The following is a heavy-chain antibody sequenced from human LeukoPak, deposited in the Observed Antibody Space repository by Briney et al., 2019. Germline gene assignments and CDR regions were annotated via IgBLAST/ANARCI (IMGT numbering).Heavy chain of an antibody. V-gene: IGHV3-48*01. CDR2: IGGNTGII. Sequence: GGSLRLSCEASGFTFNIFSMNWVRLAPGKGLEWLSYIGGNTGIIWYADSVKGRFTISRDNAKNSLYLQMNSLGVEDTAVYFCVRDHLFAFDYWGRGALVTVSS. CDR1: GFTFNIFS. J-gene: IGHJ4*02. CDR3: VRDHLFAFDY.